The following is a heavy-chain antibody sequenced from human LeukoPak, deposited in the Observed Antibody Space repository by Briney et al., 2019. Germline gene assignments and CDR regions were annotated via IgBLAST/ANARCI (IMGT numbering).Heavy chain of an antibody. D-gene: IGHD3-22*01. CDR3: ARGRSGYYLDY. CDR1: GGTFSSYA. J-gene: IGHJ4*02. V-gene: IGHV1-69*05. Sequence: SVKVSCKASGGTFSSYAISWVRQAPGQGLEWMGGIIPIFGTANYAQKLQGRVTMTTDTSTSTAYMELRSLRSDDTAVYYCARGRSGYYLDYWGQGTLVTVSS. CDR2: IIPIFGTA.